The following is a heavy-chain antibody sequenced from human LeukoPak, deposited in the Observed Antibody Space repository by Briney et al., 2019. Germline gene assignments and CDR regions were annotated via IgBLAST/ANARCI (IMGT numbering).Heavy chain of an antibody. CDR3: ARVPAFDYGGPPFDY. V-gene: IGHV4-4*02. D-gene: IGHD4-23*01. CDR1: GGSISSSNW. J-gene: IGHJ4*02. Sequence: PSGTLSLTCAVSGGSISSSNWWSWVRQPPGKGLEWIGSIYYSGSTYYNPSLKSRVTISVDTSKNQFSLKLSSVTAADTAVYYCARVPAFDYGGPPFDYWGQGTLVTVSS. CDR2: IYYSGST.